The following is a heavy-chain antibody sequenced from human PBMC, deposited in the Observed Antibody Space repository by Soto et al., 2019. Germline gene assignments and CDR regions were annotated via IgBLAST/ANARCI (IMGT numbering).Heavy chain of an antibody. J-gene: IGHJ4*02. V-gene: IGHV3-30*18. Sequence: PGGSLRLSCAASGFTFSSYGMHWVRQAPGKGLEWVAVISYDGSNKYYADSVKGRFTISRDNSKNTLYLQMNSLRAEDTAVYYCAKWIVATEYFDYWGQGTLVTVSS. CDR1: GFTFSSYG. D-gene: IGHD5-12*01. CDR3: AKWIVATEYFDY. CDR2: ISYDGSNK.